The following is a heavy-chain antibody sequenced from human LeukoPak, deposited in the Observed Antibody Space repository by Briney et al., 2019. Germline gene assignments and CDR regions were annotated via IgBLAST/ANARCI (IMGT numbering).Heavy chain of an antibody. J-gene: IGHJ4*02. V-gene: IGHV4-39*07. CDR1: GGSISSSSYY. Sequence: SETLSLTCTVSGGSISSSSYYWGWIRQPPGKGLEWIGSIYYSGSTYYNPSLKSRVTISADTSKNQFSLKLSSVTAADTAVYYCARPPLPWYSSGWYKDWGQGTLVTVSS. CDR3: ARPPLPWYSSGWYKD. D-gene: IGHD6-19*01. CDR2: IYYSGST.